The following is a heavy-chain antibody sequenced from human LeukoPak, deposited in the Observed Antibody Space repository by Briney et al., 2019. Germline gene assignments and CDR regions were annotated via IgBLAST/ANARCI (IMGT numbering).Heavy chain of an antibody. Sequence: SEALSLTCTVSGGSISSAAYYWSWIRQLPGKGLEWLGYIYFSGSTYYNPSLKSRITISVDTSKNQFSLKLSSVTVADTAVYYCARGDGYNLDYWGQDTLVTVSS. D-gene: IGHD5-24*01. J-gene: IGHJ4*02. V-gene: IGHV4-31*03. CDR1: GGSISSAAYY. CDR2: IYFSGST. CDR3: ARGDGYNLDY.